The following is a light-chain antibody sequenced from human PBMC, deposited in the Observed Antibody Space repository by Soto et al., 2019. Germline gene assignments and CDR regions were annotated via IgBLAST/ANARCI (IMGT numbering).Light chain of an antibody. V-gene: IGKV3-20*01. Sequence: EIVLTQYPGTLSLSPGERPTLSCRASQTITSNYLAWYQQKPGQAPRLLIYGAAHRATGIPDRFSGGGSGTAFTLTISRLEPEDFAVFFCQQYGNTPWTFGQGNTVEI. J-gene: IGKJ1*01. CDR1: QTITSNY. CDR3: QQYGNTPWT. CDR2: GAA.